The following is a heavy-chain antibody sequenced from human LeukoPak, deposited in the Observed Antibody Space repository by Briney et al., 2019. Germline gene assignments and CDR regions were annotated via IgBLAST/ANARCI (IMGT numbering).Heavy chain of an antibody. J-gene: IGHJ4*02. V-gene: IGHV3-15*01. Sequence: GGSLRLSCAASGFAFNNAWMNWVRQGPGKGLEWIGRIKSKTDGGTTDYAAPVKGRFTISRDDSKHTLYLEVNSLETEDTAVYYCTTGNWGSFSYWGQGTLVTVSS. D-gene: IGHD7-27*01. CDR1: GFAFNNAW. CDR2: IKSKTDGGTT. CDR3: TTGNWGSFSY.